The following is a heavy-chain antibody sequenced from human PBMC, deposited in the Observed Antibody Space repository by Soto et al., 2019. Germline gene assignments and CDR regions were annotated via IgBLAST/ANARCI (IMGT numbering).Heavy chain of an antibody. Sequence: QVQLVESGGGVVQPGRSLRLSCAASGFTFSSYGMHWVRQAPGKGLEWVAVISYDGSNKYYADSVKGRFTISRDNSKNTLYLQMNSLRAEDTAVYYCAKDHTYYYDIKEDYFDYWGQGTLVTVSS. CDR1: GFTFSSYG. D-gene: IGHD3-22*01. CDR3: AKDHTYYYDIKEDYFDY. J-gene: IGHJ4*02. V-gene: IGHV3-30*18. CDR2: ISYDGSNK.